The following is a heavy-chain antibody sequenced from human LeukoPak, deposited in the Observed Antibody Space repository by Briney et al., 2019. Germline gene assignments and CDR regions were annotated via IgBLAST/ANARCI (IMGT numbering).Heavy chain of an antibody. Sequence: SETLSLTCTVSGGSISSYYWSWIRQPAGEGLEWIGRIYTSGSTDYNPSLKSRVTMSVDTSKNQFSLKLSSVTAADTAVYYCAREDYGDYGTYYYYYYMDVWGKGTTVTVSS. CDR3: AREDYGDYGTYYYYYYMDV. J-gene: IGHJ6*03. CDR2: IYTSGST. D-gene: IGHD4-17*01. V-gene: IGHV4-4*07. CDR1: GGSISSYY.